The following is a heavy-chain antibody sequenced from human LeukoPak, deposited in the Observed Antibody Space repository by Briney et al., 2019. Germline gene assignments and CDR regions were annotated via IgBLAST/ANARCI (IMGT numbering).Heavy chain of an antibody. D-gene: IGHD5-18*01. V-gene: IGHV3-23*01. Sequence: GGSLRLACAASGFTFSSYAMSWVRQAPGKGLEWVSVISGSGASTSYADSVKGRFTIARDNSKNTLYLQMNSLRAEDTAVYYCAKVGYFFGYLYYFDNWGQGTLVTVSS. J-gene: IGHJ4*02. CDR1: GFTFSSYA. CDR3: AKVGYFFGYLYYFDN. CDR2: ISGSGAST.